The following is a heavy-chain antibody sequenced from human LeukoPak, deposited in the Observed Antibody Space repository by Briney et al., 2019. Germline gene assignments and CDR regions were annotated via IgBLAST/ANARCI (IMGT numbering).Heavy chain of an antibody. Sequence: GGSLRLSCAASAFTFSSYWMHWVRQAPGKGLEWVSRIKGDESSINYADSVEGRFTISRDNAKNTVYLHLNSLRVEDTAVYYCVRGAPYMYYFDYWGQGTLVTVST. D-gene: IGHD3-16*01. J-gene: IGHJ4*02. CDR1: AFTFSSYW. CDR2: IKGDESSI. V-gene: IGHV3-74*01. CDR3: VRGAPYMYYFDY.